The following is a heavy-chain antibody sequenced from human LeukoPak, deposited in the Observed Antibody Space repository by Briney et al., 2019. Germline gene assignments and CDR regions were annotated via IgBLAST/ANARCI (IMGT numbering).Heavy chain of an antibody. V-gene: IGHV3-21*01. Sequence: GGSLRLSCAASGFTFSTYSMNWVRQAPGKGLEWVSSISNSNSYIYYADSVKGRFTISRDNAKNSLYLQMNSLRPEDTAVYYCARDRHVYYDILTGYASYFEYWGQGALVTVSS. CDR1: GFTFSTYS. J-gene: IGHJ4*02. D-gene: IGHD3-9*01. CDR2: ISNSNSYI. CDR3: ARDRHVYYDILTGYASYFEY.